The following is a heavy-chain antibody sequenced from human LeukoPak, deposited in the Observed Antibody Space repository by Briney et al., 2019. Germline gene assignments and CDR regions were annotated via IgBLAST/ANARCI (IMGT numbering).Heavy chain of an antibody. D-gene: IGHD1-26*01. CDR1: PFTFSKYW. J-gene: IGHJ5*01. Sequence: GGSLRLSCAASPFTFSKYWMHWVRQAPGKGLDWVSRINSDGTVISYADSAKGRFTISRDNAKNTLYLQMNSLRVEDTAVYYCSRDFVGADDSWGQGTLVTV. CDR3: SRDFVGADDS. CDR2: INSDGTVI. V-gene: IGHV3-74*01.